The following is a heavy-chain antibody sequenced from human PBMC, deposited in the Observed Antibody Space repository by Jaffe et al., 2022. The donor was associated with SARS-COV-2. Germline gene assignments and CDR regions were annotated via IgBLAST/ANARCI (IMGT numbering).Heavy chain of an antibody. CDR2: ISSSSSTI. CDR3: TSCYFTYFDY. CDR1: GFTFSSYS. Sequence: EVQLVESGGGLVQPGGSLRLSCAASGFTFSSYSMNWVRQAPGKGLEWVSYISSSSSTIYYADSVKGRFTISRDNAKNSLYLQMNSLRAEDTAVYYCTSCYFTYFDYWGQGTLVTVSS. J-gene: IGHJ4*02. V-gene: IGHV3-48*01. D-gene: IGHD2-21*02.